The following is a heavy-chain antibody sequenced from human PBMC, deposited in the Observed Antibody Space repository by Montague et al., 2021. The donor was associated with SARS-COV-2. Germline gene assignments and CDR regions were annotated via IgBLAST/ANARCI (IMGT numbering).Heavy chain of an antibody. Sequence: TRSLTCTVSGGSVSSGGYYWTWIRQHPVRGLEWLAYIFYTGTPYYTSSLKSRLSISMDSSKNQFSLDLSSVTAADTAVYYCARRRTTAGTWFFDYWGQGTLVTVSS. D-gene: IGHD6-13*01. CDR2: IFYTGTP. CDR3: ARRRTTAGTWFFDY. V-gene: IGHV4-31*03. J-gene: IGHJ4*02. CDR1: GGSVSSGGYY.